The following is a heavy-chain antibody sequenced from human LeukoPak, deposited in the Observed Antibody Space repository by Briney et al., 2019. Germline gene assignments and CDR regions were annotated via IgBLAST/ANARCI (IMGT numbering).Heavy chain of an antibody. CDR1: GFTFDDYA. J-gene: IGHJ3*02. CDR2: ISWNSGSI. D-gene: IGHD3-22*01. CDR3: AKDLNDSSGYYYRGAFDI. Sequence: GRSLRLSCAASGFTFDDYAMHWVRPAPGKGLAWVSGISWNSGSIGYADSVKGRFTISRDNAKNSLYLQMNSLRAEDTALYYCAKDLNDSSGYYYRGAFDIWGQGTMVTVSS. V-gene: IGHV3-9*01.